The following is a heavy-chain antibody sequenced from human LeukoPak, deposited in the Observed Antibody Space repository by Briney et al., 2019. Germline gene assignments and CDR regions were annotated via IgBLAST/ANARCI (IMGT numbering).Heavy chain of an antibody. CDR1: GYTFTSYD. CDR2: MNPNSGNT. D-gene: IGHD6-19*01. J-gene: IGHJ4*02. CDR3: ARGGGGWYGEDY. Sequence: ASVKVSCKASGYTFTSYDINWVRQAAGQGLEWMGWMNPNSGNTVYAQKFKGRVTMTRNTSISTAYMELSSLRSEDTAVYYCARGGGGWYGEDYWGQGTLVTVSS. V-gene: IGHV1-8*01.